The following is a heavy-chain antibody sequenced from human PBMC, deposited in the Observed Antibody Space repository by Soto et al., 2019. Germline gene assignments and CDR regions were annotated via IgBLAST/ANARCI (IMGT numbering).Heavy chain of an antibody. CDR2: IYTGGST. Sequence: EVQLVESGGGLVQPGGSLRLSCAASGFTVSSNYMSWVRQAPGKGLEWVSIIYTGGSTYYADSVKGRFTISRDISKNTVCLQMNSLRAEDTAVYYFARDSMITLWGQGTLVTVSS. CDR1: GFTVSSNY. V-gene: IGHV3-66*01. CDR3: ARDSMITL. J-gene: IGHJ4*02. D-gene: IGHD3-16*01.